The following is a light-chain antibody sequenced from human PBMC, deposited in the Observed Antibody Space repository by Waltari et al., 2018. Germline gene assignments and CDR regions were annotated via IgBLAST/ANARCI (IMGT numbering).Light chain of an antibody. V-gene: IGLV3-21*01. J-gene: IGLJ3*02. CDR3: QVLVEGAV. CDR2: YDS. Sequence: SYVLTQPPAVSVAPGKTAIITCGGSDIGSKEVNWYQQRPGQAPEVVIFYDSDRPSGIPDLFSGSNSGNTATLTISRVEVGDEADYYCQVLVEGAVCGGGTKLTVL. CDR1: DIGSKE.